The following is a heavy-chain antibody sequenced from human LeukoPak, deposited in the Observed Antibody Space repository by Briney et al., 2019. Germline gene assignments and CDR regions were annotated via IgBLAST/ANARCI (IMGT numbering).Heavy chain of an antibody. CDR2: ISYDGSNK. CDR1: GFTFSSYA. Sequence: GGSLRLSCAASGFTFSSYAMHWVRQAPGKGLEWVAVISYDGSNKYYADSVKGRFTISRDNSKNTLYLQMNSLRAEDTAVYYCTTLGDYTDYWGQGTLVTVSS. J-gene: IGHJ4*02. CDR3: TTLGDYTDY. D-gene: IGHD1-14*01. V-gene: IGHV3-30*04.